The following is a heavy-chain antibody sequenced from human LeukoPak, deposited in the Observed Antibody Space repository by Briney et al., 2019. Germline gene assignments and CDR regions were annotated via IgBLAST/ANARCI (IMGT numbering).Heavy chain of an antibody. J-gene: IGHJ4*02. D-gene: IGHD3-10*01. CDR1: GLTFSSYG. CDR3: ARDLLLVRTPFGNYYGSGSPLDY. CDR2: IWYDGSNK. V-gene: IGHV3-33*01. Sequence: PGGSLRLSCAASGLTFSSYGMHWVRQAPGKGLEWVAVIWYDGSNKYYADSVKGRFTISRDNSKNTLYLQMNSLRAEDTAVYYCARDLLLVRTPFGNYYGSGSPLDYWGQGTLVTVSS.